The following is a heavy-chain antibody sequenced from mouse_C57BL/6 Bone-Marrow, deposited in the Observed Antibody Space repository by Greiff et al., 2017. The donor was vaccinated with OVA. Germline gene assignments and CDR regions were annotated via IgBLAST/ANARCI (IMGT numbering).Heavy chain of an antibody. D-gene: IGHD2-2*01. Sequence: EVKLVESGGGLVKPGGSLKLSCAASGFTFSDYGMHWVRQAPEKGLEWVAYISSGSSSIYSADTVKGRFTMSRDNAKNTLYLQMTSLRAEDTAMYYCARLGSTMVTAEVMDYWGQGTSVTVSS. J-gene: IGHJ4*01. V-gene: IGHV5-17*01. CDR2: ISSGSSSI. CDR1: GFTFSDYG. CDR3: ARLGSTMVTAEVMDY.